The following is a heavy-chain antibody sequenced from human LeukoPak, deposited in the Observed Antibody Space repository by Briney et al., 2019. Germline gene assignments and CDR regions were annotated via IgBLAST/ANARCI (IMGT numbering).Heavy chain of an antibody. CDR1: DFTVSDNY. CDR2: ISDGGVT. V-gene: IGHV3-53*01. D-gene: IGHD3-10*01. CDR3: GGSGSYYTPSYY. Sequence: GGSLRLSCATSDFTVSDNYMSWVRQAPGRGLEWVSVISDGGVTYYADSVKGRFTISRDDSNDTLYLQMNSLRPEDTAVYYWGGSGSYYTPSYYWGQGTLVTVSS. J-gene: IGHJ4*02.